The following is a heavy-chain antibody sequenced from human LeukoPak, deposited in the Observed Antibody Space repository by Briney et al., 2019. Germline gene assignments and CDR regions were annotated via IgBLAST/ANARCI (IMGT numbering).Heavy chain of an antibody. CDR1: GFTVSSSH. CDR3: ARGPYSGTNYLDY. CDR2: IYSGGST. V-gene: IGHV3-66*01. Sequence: GGSLRLSCAASGFTVSSSHMTWVRQAPGKGLECVSLIYSGGSTYYSDSVKGRFTISRDNSKNTLYLHMNSLRAEDTAVYYCARGPYSGTNYLDYWGQGTLVTVSS. D-gene: IGHD1-26*01. J-gene: IGHJ4*02.